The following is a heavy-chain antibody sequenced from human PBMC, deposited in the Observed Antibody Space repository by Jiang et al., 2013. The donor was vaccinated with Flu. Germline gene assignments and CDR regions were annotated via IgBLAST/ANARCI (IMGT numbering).Heavy chain of an antibody. V-gene: IGHV4-59*01. CDR2: IYYSGST. CDR1: GGSISSYY. CDR3: ARCAPSPIRFLEWLPGQDYYYYGMDV. D-gene: IGHD3-3*01. J-gene: IGHJ6*02. Sequence: KPSETLSLTCTVSGGSISSYYWSWIRQPPGKGLEWIGYIYYSGSTNYNPSLKSRVTISVDTSKNQFSLKLSSVTAADTAVYYCARCAPSPIRFLEWLPGQDYYYYGMDVWGQGTTVTVSS.